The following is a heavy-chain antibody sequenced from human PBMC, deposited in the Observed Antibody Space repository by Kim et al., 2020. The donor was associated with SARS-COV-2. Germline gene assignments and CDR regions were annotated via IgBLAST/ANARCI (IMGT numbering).Heavy chain of an antibody. Sequence: SETLSLTCTVSGGSINSNSYYWDWIRQPPGKGLEWIGSIHYSGRTYYSPSLKSRVTMSGDTSKNQFSLNLSSVTAADTAVYFCAGRGSSTGRAYGWGQGTLVTVSS. V-gene: IGHV4-39*01. CDR1: GGSINSNSYY. J-gene: IGHJ4*02. CDR2: IHYSGRT. CDR3: AGRGSSTGRAYG. D-gene: IGHD6-19*01.